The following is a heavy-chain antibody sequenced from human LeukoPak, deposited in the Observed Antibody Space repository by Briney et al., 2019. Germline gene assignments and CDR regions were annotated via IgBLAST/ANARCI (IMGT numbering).Heavy chain of an antibody. V-gene: IGHV4-34*01. D-gene: IGHD3-10*01. Sequence: SETLSLTCAVYGGSFSGYYWSWIRQPPGKGLEWIGEINHSGSTNYNPSLKSRVTISVDTSKNQFSLKLSTVTAADTAVYYCARSSTPLDYYGSGSYPYYFDYWGQGTLVTVSS. J-gene: IGHJ4*02. CDR3: ARSSTPLDYYGSGSYPYYFDY. CDR2: INHSGST. CDR1: GGSFSGYY.